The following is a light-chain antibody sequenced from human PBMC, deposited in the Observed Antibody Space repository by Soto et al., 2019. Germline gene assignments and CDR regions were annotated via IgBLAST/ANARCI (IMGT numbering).Light chain of an antibody. V-gene: IGKV3-11*01. Sequence: EVVMTQSPATLSVSPGARATLSCRASQSVSSYLAWYQQKPGQAPRLLIYDASNRATGIPARFSGSGSGTDFTLTISSLEPEDFAVYYCQQRSNWPPITFGQGTLLEIK. CDR3: QQRSNWPPIT. J-gene: IGKJ5*01. CDR2: DAS. CDR1: QSVSSY.